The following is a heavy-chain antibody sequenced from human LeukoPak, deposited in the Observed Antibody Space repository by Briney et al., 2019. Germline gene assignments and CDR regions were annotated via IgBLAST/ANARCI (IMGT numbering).Heavy chain of an antibody. CDR2: IKQDGSDK. CDR3: VRDFSRTRLERPFDY. V-gene: IGHV3-7*01. J-gene: IGHJ4*02. Sequence: GGSLRLSCAASGFTFSTYWMTWVRQAPGKGLEWVANIKQDGSDKYYVDPVKGRFTISKDNAKNSLYLQMNSLRAEDTAVYYCVRDFSRTRLERPFDYWGQGTLVTVSS. CDR1: GFTFSTYW. D-gene: IGHD1-1*01.